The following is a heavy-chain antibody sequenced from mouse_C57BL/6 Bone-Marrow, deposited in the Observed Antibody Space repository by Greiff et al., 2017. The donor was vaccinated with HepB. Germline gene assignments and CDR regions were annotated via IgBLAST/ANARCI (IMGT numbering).Heavy chain of an antibody. CDR1: GYTFTSYG. Sequence: QVQLQQSGAELARPGASVKLSCKASGYTFTSYGISWVKQSTGQGLEWIGEIYPRSGNTYYNEKFKGKATLTADKSSSTAYMELRSLTSEDSAVYFCARGRHVTTVVATRFAYWGQGTLVTVSA. J-gene: IGHJ3*01. V-gene: IGHV1-81*01. D-gene: IGHD1-1*01. CDR3: ARGRHVTTVVATRFAY. CDR2: IYPRSGNT.